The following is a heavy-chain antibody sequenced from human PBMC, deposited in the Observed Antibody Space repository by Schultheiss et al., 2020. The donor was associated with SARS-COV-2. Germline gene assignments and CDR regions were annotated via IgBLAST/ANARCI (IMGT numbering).Heavy chain of an antibody. D-gene: IGHD3-3*01. CDR1: GFTFSSYW. CDR3: AREPDDFWSGFGVDY. V-gene: IGHV3-74*01. Sequence: GGSLRLSCAASGFTFSSYWMHWVRQAPGKGLVWVSRINSDGSSTSYADSVKGRFTISRDNAKNTLYLQMNSLRAEDTAVYYCAREPDDFWSGFGVDYWGQGTLVTVSS. CDR2: INSDGSST. J-gene: IGHJ4*02.